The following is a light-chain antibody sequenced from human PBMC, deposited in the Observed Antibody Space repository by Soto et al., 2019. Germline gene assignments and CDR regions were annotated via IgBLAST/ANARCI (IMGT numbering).Light chain of an antibody. V-gene: IGKV1-9*01. CDR1: QGISRY. CDR2: AAS. J-gene: IGKJ4*01. CDR3: QQYDNWPLT. Sequence: IQLTKSPASLSASVGDRVTITCRASQGISRYLAWYQQRPGTAPKLLIFAASTLHSGVPSRFSGSGSGTDFTLTISSLQPEDFAVYYCQQYDNWPLTFGGGTKVDIK.